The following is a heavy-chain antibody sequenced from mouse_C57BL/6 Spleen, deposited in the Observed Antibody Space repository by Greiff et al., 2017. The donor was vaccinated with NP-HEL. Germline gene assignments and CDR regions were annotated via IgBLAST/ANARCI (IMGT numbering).Heavy chain of an antibody. V-gene: IGHV1-50*01. D-gene: IGHD3-2*02. CDR1: GYTFTSYW. CDR3: ARWELRLPHDY. CDR2: IDPSDSYT. Sequence: QVQLQQPGAELVKPGASVKLSCKASGYTFTSYWMQWVKQRPGQGLEWIGEIDPSDSYTNYNQKFKGKATLTVDTSSSTAYMQLSSLTSEDSAVYYCARWELRLPHDYWGQGTTLTVSS. J-gene: IGHJ2*01.